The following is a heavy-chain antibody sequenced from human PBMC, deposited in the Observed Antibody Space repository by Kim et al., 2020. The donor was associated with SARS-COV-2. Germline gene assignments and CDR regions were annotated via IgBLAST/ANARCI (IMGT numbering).Heavy chain of an antibody. D-gene: IGHD5-18*01. Sequence: GRVPISVDTSKNQFSLKLSSVTAADTAVYYCARGGGYSYGYYYYYGMDVWGQGTTVTVSS. V-gene: IGHV4-59*09. J-gene: IGHJ6*02. CDR3: ARGGGYSYGYYYYYGMDV.